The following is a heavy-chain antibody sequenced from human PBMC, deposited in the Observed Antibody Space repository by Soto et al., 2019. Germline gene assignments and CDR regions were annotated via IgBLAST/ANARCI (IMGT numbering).Heavy chain of an antibody. CDR3: ARRGGCSGGSCWPGFDY. CDR1: GGSISSSSYY. Sequence: QLQLQESGPGLVKPSETLSLTCTVSGGSISSSSYYWGWIRQPPGKGLEWIGSIYYSGSTYYNPSLKSRGTLSVDTSKNQFSLKLSSGTAADTAVYYCARRGGCSGGSCWPGFDYWGQGTLVTVSS. V-gene: IGHV4-39*01. CDR2: IYYSGST. J-gene: IGHJ4*02. D-gene: IGHD2-15*01.